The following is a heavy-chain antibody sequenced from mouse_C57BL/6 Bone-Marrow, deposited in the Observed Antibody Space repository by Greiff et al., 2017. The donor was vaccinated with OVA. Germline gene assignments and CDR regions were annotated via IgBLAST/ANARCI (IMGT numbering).Heavy chain of an antibody. D-gene: IGHD1-1*01. CDR3: ARENYYGSSSYFDV. CDR2: IHPNSGST. V-gene: IGHV1-64*01. CDR1: GYTFTSYW. J-gene: IGHJ1*03. Sequence: VQLQQSGAELVKPGASVKLSCKASGYTFTSYWMHWVKQRPGQGLEWIGMIHPNSGSTNYNEKFKSKATLTVDKSSSTAYMQLSSLTSEDSAVYYCARENYYGSSSYFDVWGTGTTVTVSS.